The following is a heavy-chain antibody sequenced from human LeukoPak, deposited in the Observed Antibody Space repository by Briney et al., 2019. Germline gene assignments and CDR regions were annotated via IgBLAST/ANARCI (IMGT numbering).Heavy chain of an antibody. CDR3: ARGQKSVGRVLAGTTTYNYYYYMDV. V-gene: IGHV3-48*01. CDR2: ITSSSSKTI. Sequence: GGSLRLSCAASGFSFSSYSMNWVRQAPGKGLEWVSYITSSSSKTIYYADSVKGRFTISRDNAKNSLSLQMNSLRAEDTAVYYCARGQKSVGRVLAGTTTYNYYYYMDVWGKGTTVTVSS. D-gene: IGHD6-19*01. CDR1: GFSFSSYS. J-gene: IGHJ6*03.